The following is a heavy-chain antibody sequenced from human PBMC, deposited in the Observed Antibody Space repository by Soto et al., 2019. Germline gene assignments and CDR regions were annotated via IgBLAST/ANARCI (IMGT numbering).Heavy chain of an antibody. CDR1: GYTFRSYG. Sequence: QVQLVESGGGVVQPGRSLRLTCAASGYTFRSYGMHWVRQAPGKGLEWVAVTWYDGNNKNYADSVEGRFTISGDNSQNTLYLQMNSLRAEDTAVYYCARDRSGYDQTPDYWGQGTLVTVSS. V-gene: IGHV3-33*01. CDR2: TWYDGNNK. J-gene: IGHJ4*02. D-gene: IGHD5-12*01. CDR3: ARDRSGYDQTPDY.